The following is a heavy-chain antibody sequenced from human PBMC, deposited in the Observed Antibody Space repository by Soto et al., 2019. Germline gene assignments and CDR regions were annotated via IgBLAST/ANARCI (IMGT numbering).Heavy chain of an antibody. CDR3: ARGSTHDKRDV. D-gene: IGHD1-1*01. CDR1: GYTFTNNG. CDR2: ISGYSANT. Sequence: QVQLVQSGGEVRKPGASVKGSCKTSGYTFTNNGINLVRQAPGQGLEWMGWISGYSANTKYAQKFQGRVTLTTDTLTSTAFMELRSLRSDDTAVFYCARGSTHDKRDVWGQGTTVTVSS. V-gene: IGHV1-18*04. J-gene: IGHJ6*02.